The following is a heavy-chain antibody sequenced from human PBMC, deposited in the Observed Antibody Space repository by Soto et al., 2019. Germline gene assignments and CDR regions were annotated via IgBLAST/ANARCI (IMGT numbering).Heavy chain of an antibody. CDR3: AEEFCLRRGGGFDY. D-gene: IGHD3-16*01. J-gene: IGHJ4*02. CDR1: GFTFSSYG. V-gene: IGHV3-33*06. CDR2: IWYDGSNK. Sequence: QVQLVESGGGVVQPGRSLRLSCAASGFTFSSYGMHWVRQAPGKGLEWVAVIWYDGSNKYYADSVKGRFTISRDNSKNPLYVQMNSLGAGDTVVYYWAEEFCLRRGGGFDYWGQGTLVTVSS.